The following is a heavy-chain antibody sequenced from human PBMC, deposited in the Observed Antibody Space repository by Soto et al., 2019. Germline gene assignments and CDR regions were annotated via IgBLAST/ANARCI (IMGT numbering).Heavy chain of an antibody. D-gene: IGHD1-26*01. CDR2: TNQDGSEK. J-gene: IGHJ4*02. CDR1: EGTVIRDW. Sequence: EVHLVESGGGLVQTGGSLRLSCAIFEGTVIRDWMNWVRQAPGKGLEWVAHTNQDGSEKYYVDSVKGRFTISRDNDKNSLYLQMTSLRAEDTAMYYGSGGVGDAFWGQGTLVTVSS. CDR3: SGGVGDAF. V-gene: IGHV3-7*04.